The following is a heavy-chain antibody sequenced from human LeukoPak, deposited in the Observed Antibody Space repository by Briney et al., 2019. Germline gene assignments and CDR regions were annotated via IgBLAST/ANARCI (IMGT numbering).Heavy chain of an antibody. CDR3: ARVYYSNYLNWFDP. D-gene: IGHD4-11*01. Sequence: SETLSLTCTVSGGSISSYYWSWIRQPPGKGLEWIGYIYYSGSTYYNPSLKSRVTISVDTSKNQFSLKLSSVTAADTAVYYCARVYYSNYLNWFDPWGQGTLVTVSS. V-gene: IGHV4-59*12. CDR2: IYYSGST. J-gene: IGHJ5*02. CDR1: GGSISSYY.